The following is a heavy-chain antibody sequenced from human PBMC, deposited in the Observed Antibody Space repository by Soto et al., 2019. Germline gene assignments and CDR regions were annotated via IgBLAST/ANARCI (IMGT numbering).Heavy chain of an antibody. V-gene: IGHV4-31*03. CDR1: GGSISSGGYY. J-gene: IGHJ4*02. Sequence: SETMSLTCTVAGGSISSGGYYWSWIRQHPEKGLEWIGYIYYTGNTYYNASLKSRVTIPVDTSNNQLSLRLTSVTAADPAVYYCARGFASSWYYFDFWGQGALVTVSS. CDR3: ARGFASSWYYFDF. CDR2: IYYTGNT. D-gene: IGHD6-13*01.